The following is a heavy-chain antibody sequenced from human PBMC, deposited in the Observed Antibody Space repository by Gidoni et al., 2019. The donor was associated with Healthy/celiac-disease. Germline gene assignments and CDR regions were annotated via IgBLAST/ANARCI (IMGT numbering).Heavy chain of an antibody. Sequence: QVQLVESGGGMVQPGRSRRLSCAASGFTFSRCGMPWVRQAPGKGLEWVAVISYDGSKKYYADSVRGRFTISRDNSKNTLYLEMNSLRAEDTAVYYCAKVRGYSGVNGAFDIWGQGTMVTVSS. J-gene: IGHJ3*02. D-gene: IGHD5-12*01. CDR2: ISYDGSKK. CDR1: GFTFSRCG. CDR3: AKVRGYSGVNGAFDI. V-gene: IGHV3-30*18.